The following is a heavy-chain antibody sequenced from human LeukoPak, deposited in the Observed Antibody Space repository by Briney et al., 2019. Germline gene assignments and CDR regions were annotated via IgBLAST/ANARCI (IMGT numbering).Heavy chain of an antibody. CDR2: ISSSSSYI. CDR3: ARDMGLGGIAAPYYYYGMDV. V-gene: IGHV3-21*01. J-gene: IGHJ6*02. Sequence: PGRSLRLSCAASGFTFSSYSMNWVRQAPGKGLEWVSSISSSSSYIYYADSVKGRFTISRDNAKNSLYLQMNSLRAEDTAVYYCARDMGLGGIAAPYYYYGMDVWGQGTTVTVSS. CDR1: GFTFSSYS. D-gene: IGHD6-13*01.